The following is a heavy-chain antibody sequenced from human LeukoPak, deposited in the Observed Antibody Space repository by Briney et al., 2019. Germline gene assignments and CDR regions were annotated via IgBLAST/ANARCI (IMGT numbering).Heavy chain of an antibody. CDR3: AREKKKSKYYYDSTWFDP. Sequence: SETLSLTCTVSGGSISSGSYYWSWIRQPAGKGLEWIGRIYTSGSTNYNPSLKSRVTISVDTSKNQFSLKLSSVTAADTAVYYCAREKKKSKYYYDSTWFDPWGQGTLVTVSS. CDR1: GGSISSGSYY. V-gene: IGHV4-61*02. D-gene: IGHD3-22*01. CDR2: IYTSGST. J-gene: IGHJ5*02.